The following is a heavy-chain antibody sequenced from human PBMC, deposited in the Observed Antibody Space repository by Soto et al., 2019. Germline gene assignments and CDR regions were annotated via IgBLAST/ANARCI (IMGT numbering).Heavy chain of an antibody. J-gene: IGHJ3*02. CDR3: AKDGERYSYGTGWAFDI. CDR1: GFTFSSHW. Sequence: GGSLRLSCAASGFTFSSHWMHWVRQAPGKGLEWVAVISYDGSNKYYADSVKGRFTISRDNSKNTLYLQMNSLRAEDTAVYYCAKDGERYSYGTGWAFDIWGQGTMVTVSS. V-gene: IGHV3-30*18. CDR2: ISYDGSNK. D-gene: IGHD5-18*01.